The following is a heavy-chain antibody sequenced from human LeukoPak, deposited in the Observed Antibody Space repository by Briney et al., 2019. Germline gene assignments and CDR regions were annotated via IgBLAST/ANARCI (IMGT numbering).Heavy chain of an antibody. CDR3: ARRGRRREFEY. CDR2: IFVSGST. CDR1: GGSISRGSYY. V-gene: IGHV4-61*02. J-gene: IGHJ4*02. D-gene: IGHD1-14*01. Sequence: ASETLSLTCSVSGGSISRGSYYWSWIRQPAGKGLEWIGRIFVSGSTYYKPSLKSRFTISVDTSKNQFSLKLSAVTAADTAVYYCARRGRRREFEYWGQGTPVTVSS.